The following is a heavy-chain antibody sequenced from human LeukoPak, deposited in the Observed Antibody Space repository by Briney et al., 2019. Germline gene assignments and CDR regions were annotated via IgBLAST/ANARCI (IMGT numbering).Heavy chain of an antibody. V-gene: IGHV4-34*01. CDR1: GGSFSGYY. D-gene: IGHD4-4*01. J-gene: IGHJ6*02. CDR2: INHSGST. Sequence: SETLSLTCAAYGGSFSGYYWSWIRQPPGKGLEWIGEINHSGSTDYNPSLKSRVTISVDTSKNQFSLKLSSVTAADTAVYYCARGPGSTVTFYYYYGMDVWAKGPRSPSP. CDR3: ARGPGSTVTFYYYYGMDV.